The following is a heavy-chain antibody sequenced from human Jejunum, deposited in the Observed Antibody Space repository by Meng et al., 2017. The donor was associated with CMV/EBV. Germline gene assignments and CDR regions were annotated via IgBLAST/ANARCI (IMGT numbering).Heavy chain of an antibody. CDR2: VPHDGTSK. V-gene: IGHV3-30*02. J-gene: IGHJ4*02. CDR3: VKDVAY. CDR1: GFTFSNYG. D-gene: IGHD2-21*01. Sequence: QVALVGSGGGVDQPGGSLRPSCAASGFTFSNYGIHWVRQAPGKGLEWVAFVPHDGTSKYYADSVKGRFTISRDNSENTLYLQMSSLRAEDTAVYYCVKDVAYWGQGTLVTVSS.